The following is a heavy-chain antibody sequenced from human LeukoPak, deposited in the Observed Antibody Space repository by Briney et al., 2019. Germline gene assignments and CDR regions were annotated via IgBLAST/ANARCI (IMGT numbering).Heavy chain of an antibody. CDR2: INPRGSST. Sequence: ASVKVSCKASGYTFISYHMHWVRQAPGQGLEWMGMINPRGSSTNYAQKLQGRVTLTTDTSTSTAYMELRSLRSDDTAVYCCARAGYGGHYYYYMDVWGKGTTVTISS. CDR3: ARAGYGGHYYYYMDV. J-gene: IGHJ6*03. V-gene: IGHV1-46*01. CDR1: GYTFISYH. D-gene: IGHD4-23*01.